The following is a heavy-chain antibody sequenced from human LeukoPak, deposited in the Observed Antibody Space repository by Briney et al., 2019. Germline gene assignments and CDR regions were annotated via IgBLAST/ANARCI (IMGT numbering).Heavy chain of an antibody. CDR3: ARVIPLIAGNWFDP. V-gene: IGHV4-59*04. D-gene: IGHD3-22*01. CDR2: IFYSAST. Sequence: SETLSLTCTVSGGSTSGYYWSWIRQPPGKGLQWIGNIFYSASTYYNPSLESRLTMSVDTSKNQFSLKLSSVTAADTAVYYCARVIPLIAGNWFDPWGQGTLVTVSS. CDR1: GGSTSGYY. J-gene: IGHJ5*02.